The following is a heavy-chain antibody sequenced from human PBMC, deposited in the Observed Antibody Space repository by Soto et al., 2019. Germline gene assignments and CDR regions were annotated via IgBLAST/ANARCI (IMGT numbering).Heavy chain of an antibody. CDR3: ARDPGITGTTMGVGAFDI. CDR1: GGTFSSYT. J-gene: IGHJ3*02. V-gene: IGHV1-69*08. D-gene: IGHD1-7*01. Sequence: QVQLVQSGAEVKKPGSSVKVSCKASGGTFSSYTISWVRQAPGQGLEWMGRIIPILGIANYAQKFQGRVTITADKSTSTAYMELSSLRSEDTAVYYCARDPGITGTTMGVGAFDIWGQGTMVTVSS. CDR2: IIPILGIA.